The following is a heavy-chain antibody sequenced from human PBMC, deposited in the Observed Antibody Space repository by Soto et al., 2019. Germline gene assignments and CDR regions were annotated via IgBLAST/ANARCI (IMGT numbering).Heavy chain of an antibody. V-gene: IGHV1-18*01. CDR2: ISAYNGNT. J-gene: IGHJ6*02. Sequence: QVQLVQSGAEVKKPGASVKVSCKASGYTFTSYGISWVRQAPGQGLEWMGWISAYNGNTNYAQKLQGRVTMTTDTATSTADMELRSLCCEETGVSSGARDVNFGAMGVGGQGTTVT. CDR1: GYTFTSYG. D-gene: IGHD3-16*01. CDR3: ARDVNFGAMGV.